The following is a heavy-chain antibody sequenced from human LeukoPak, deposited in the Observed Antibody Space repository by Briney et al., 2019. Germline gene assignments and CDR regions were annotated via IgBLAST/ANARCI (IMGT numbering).Heavy chain of an antibody. CDR3: ARERLMGSSTNIY. V-gene: IGHV3-21*01. Sequence: GGSLRLSCAASGFTFSSYSMNWVRQAPGKGLEWVSSISSSSSYIYYADSVKGRFTISRDNAKNSLYLQMNSLRDEDTAVYYCARERLMGSSTNIYWGQGTLVTVSS. J-gene: IGHJ4*02. D-gene: IGHD2-2*01. CDR2: ISSSSSYI. CDR1: GFTFSSYS.